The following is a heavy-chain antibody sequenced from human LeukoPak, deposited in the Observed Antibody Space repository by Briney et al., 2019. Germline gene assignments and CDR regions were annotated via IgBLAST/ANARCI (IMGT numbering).Heavy chain of an antibody. CDR3: ARGRIVLYYYYGMDV. V-gene: IGHV4-31*03. CDR2: IYYSGST. J-gene: IGHJ6*02. D-gene: IGHD3-16*02. CDR1: GGSISCGDYY. Sequence: MTSETLSLTCTVSGGSISCGDYYWSWIRQHPGKGLEWIGYIYYSGSTYYNPSLKSRVTISVDTSKNQFSLKLSSVTAADTAVYYCARGRIVLYYYYGMDVWGQGTTVTVSS.